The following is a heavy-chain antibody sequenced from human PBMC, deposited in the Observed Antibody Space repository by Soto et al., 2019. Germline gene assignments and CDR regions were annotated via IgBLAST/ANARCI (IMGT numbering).Heavy chain of an antibody. CDR1: GFTFSSYA. J-gene: IGHJ2*01. CDR3: ARDPLWGTAMVLWYFDL. CDR2: ISYDGSNK. V-gene: IGHV3-30-3*01. D-gene: IGHD5-18*01. Sequence: QVPLVESGGGVVQPGRSLRLSCAASGFTFSSYAMHWVRQAPGKGLEWVAVISYDGSNKYYADSVKGRFTISRDNSKNTLYLHMNRLGAEDTAVYYCARDPLWGTAMVLWYFDLWGRGTLVTVSS.